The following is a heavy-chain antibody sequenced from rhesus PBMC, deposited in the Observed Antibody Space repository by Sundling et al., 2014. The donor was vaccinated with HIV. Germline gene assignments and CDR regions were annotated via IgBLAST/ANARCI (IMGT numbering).Heavy chain of an antibody. CDR1: GGSINSNY. Sequence: QVQLRESGPGQVKPSETLSLSCAVSGGSINSNYWSWFRQPPGKGLEWIGSIYDNGASTYYNPSLTNRVTISKDMSKNQFSLKLKSVTAADTAVYYCAIEPWGGHIDFWGQGVLVTVSS. D-gene: IGHD3-34*01. V-gene: IGHV4-147*01. J-gene: IGHJ4*01. CDR2: IYDNGAST. CDR3: AIEPWGGHIDF.